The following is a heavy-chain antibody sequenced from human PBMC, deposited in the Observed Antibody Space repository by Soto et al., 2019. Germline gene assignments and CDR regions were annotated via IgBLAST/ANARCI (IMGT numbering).Heavy chain of an antibody. Sequence: QVQLVESGGGVVQPGTSLRLSCATSGFTFTNFGIHWVRQAPGKGLEWVAVTSYDGNNIYYGDSVKGRFTISRDNSKNTLYLQMDSLRLEDTDVYYCAKTQRIGWYGVDYWGQGALVTVSS. D-gene: IGHD6-19*01. J-gene: IGHJ4*02. CDR2: TSYDGNNI. V-gene: IGHV3-30*18. CDR1: GFTFTNFG. CDR3: AKTQRIGWYGVDY.